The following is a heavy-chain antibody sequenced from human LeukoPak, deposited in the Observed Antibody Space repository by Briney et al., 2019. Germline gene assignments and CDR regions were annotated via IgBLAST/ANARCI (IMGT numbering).Heavy chain of an antibody. CDR2: IDPSDSYT. D-gene: IGHD6-13*01. V-gene: IGHV5-10-1*01. Sequence: GESLKISCKGSLYSFTAYWIGWVRQLPGKGLEWMGRIDPSDSYTNYSPSFQGDVTISADKYITSAYLQWSSLKASDTAIYYCTGHPGIASDLDVWGQGTMVTVSS. CDR3: TGHPGIASDLDV. CDR1: LYSFTAYW. J-gene: IGHJ6*02.